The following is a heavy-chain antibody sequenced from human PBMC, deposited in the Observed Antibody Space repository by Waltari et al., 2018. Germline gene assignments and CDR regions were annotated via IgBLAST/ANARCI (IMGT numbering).Heavy chain of an antibody. J-gene: IGHJ3*02. Sequence: QLQLRESGPGLLKPSETLSLTCSVSGDSIGSGYYYWGWIRQAPGKGLGWIGSIYFAGSTSSPPSLKSRLPISVATSKNQFSLRLSSVTAADTAVYYCAREVGGSSWSTTPRGDAFDIWGQGTMVTVSS. CDR2: IYFAGST. CDR3: AREVGGSSWSTTPRGDAFDI. CDR1: GDSIGSGYYY. D-gene: IGHD6-13*01. V-gene: IGHV4-39*07.